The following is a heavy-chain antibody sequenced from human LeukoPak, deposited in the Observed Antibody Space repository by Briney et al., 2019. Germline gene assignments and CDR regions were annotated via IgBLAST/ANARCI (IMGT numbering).Heavy chain of an antibody. J-gene: IGHJ4*02. V-gene: IGHV2-70*17. D-gene: IGHD5-24*01. CDR3: ARLDRRDAYKIDF. Sequence: SGPALVKPTQTLTLTCTFSGFSLSTSGMCVTWIRQPPGKALEWLVRIDWDDDKFYSTSLKTRLTISKDTPKNQVVLTMTNMDPVDTATYYCARLDRRDAYKIDFWGQGTLVTVSS. CDR1: GFSLSTSGMC. CDR2: IDWDDDK.